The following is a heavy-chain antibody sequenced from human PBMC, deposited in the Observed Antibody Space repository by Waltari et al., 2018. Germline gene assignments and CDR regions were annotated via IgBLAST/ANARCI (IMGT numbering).Heavy chain of an antibody. CDR2: ISWDGGST. Sequence: EVQLVESGGVVVQPGGSLRLSCAASVFTFDDYTMPLLRQAPGKGLGWVSLISWDGGSTYYADAVKGRFTISRDNSKNSLYLQMNSLRTEDTALYYCAKDVEGCSGGSCYSGYYFDYWGQGTLVTVSS. CDR1: VFTFDDYT. J-gene: IGHJ4*02. D-gene: IGHD2-15*01. CDR3: AKDVEGCSGGSCYSGYYFDY. V-gene: IGHV3-43*01.